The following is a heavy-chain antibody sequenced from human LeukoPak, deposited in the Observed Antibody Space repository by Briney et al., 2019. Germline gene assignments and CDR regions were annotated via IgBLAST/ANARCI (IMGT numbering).Heavy chain of an antibody. CDR3: ARDGATHAFDY. Sequence: GGSLRLSCAASGFTFSSDWMSWVRQAPGKGLERVANIKQDGSEKYYVDSVKGRFTISRDNAKNSLYLQMNSLRAEDTAVYYCARDGATHAFDYWGQGTLVTVSS. CDR2: IKQDGSEK. D-gene: IGHD1-26*01. V-gene: IGHV3-7*01. CDR1: GFTFSSDW. J-gene: IGHJ4*02.